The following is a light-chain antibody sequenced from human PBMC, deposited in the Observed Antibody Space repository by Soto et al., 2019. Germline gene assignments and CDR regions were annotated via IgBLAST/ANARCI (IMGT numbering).Light chain of an antibody. V-gene: IGKV4-1*01. CDR3: QQYYFTPVT. CDR2: WAS. Sequence: DIVMTQSPDSLAVSLGERATINCKSSQSLLYKSDKRNYLAWFQQKPGQPPKLLIYWASTRQSGVPDRFSGSGSGTDFTLTISSLQAEDVALYFCQQYYFTPVTFGQETRLEIE. J-gene: IGKJ5*01. CDR1: QSLLYKSDKRNY.